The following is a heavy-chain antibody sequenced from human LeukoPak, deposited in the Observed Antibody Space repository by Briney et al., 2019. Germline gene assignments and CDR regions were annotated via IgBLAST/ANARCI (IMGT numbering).Heavy chain of an antibody. CDR3: AKDGHIVVVTAIYFDY. Sequence: GGSLRLSYAASGFTFSSYAMSWVRQAPGKGLEWVSAISGSGGSTYYADSVKGRFTISRDNSKNTLYLQMNSLRAEDTAVYYCAKDGHIVVVTAIYFDYWGQGTLVTVSS. J-gene: IGHJ4*02. V-gene: IGHV3-23*01. D-gene: IGHD2-21*02. CDR1: GFTFSSYA. CDR2: ISGSGGST.